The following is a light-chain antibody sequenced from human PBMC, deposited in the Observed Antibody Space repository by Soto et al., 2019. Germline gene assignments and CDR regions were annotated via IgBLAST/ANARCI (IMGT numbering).Light chain of an antibody. CDR3: QQYDSSSFT. J-gene: IGKJ3*01. CDR2: GAS. V-gene: IGKV3-20*01. CDR1: QSVSSSY. Sequence: ENVLTQSPGTLSLSPGERATLSCRASQSVSSSYLAWYQQRPGQAPRLLIYGASIRAPGIPDRFSGSGSGTDITLTISRLEPEDFAVYYCQQYDSSSFTFGPGTKVDIK.